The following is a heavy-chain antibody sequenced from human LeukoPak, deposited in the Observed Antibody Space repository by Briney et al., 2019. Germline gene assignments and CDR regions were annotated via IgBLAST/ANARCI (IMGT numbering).Heavy chain of an antibody. V-gene: IGHV3-30*18. CDR3: AKDRASGSYYLDY. D-gene: IGHD1-26*01. J-gene: IGHJ4*02. CDR1: GFTFSRYW. CDR2: ISYDGSNK. Sequence: GGSLRLSCAASGFTFSRYWMSWVRQAPGKGLEWVAVISYDGSNKYYADSVKGRFTISRDNSKNTLYLQMNSLRAEDTAVYYCAKDRASGSYYLDYWGQGTLVTVSS.